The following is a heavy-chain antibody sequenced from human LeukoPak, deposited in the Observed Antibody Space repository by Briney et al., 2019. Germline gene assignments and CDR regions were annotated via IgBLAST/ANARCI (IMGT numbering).Heavy chain of an antibody. CDR1: GFTFSSYW. Sequence: GGSLRLSCAASGFTFSSYWMSWVRQAPGKGLEWVANIKQDGSEKYYVDSVKGRFTISRDNAKNSLYLQMNSLRAEDTAVYYCARTRLRYFDWLLYDAFDIWGQGTMVTVPS. CDR3: ARTRLRYFDWLLYDAFDI. V-gene: IGHV3-7*01. J-gene: IGHJ3*02. CDR2: IKQDGSEK. D-gene: IGHD3-9*01.